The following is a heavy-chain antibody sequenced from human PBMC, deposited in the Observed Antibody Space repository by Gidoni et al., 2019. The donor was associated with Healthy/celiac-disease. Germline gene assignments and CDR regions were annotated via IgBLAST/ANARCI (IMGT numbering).Heavy chain of an antibody. J-gene: IGHJ6*02. CDR1: GGAISSYY. D-gene: IGHD6-19*01. V-gene: IGHV4-59*01. CDR2: IFYSEST. Sequence: QVQLQESGPGLVKPSETLSLTCTVSGGAISSYYWSWIRQPPGQGLVWIGYIFYSESTNYNPSLKSRVTISVDTSKNQFSLKLSSVTAADTAVYYCAREASSGSIRWCMDVWGQGTTVTVSS. CDR3: AREASSGSIRWCMDV.